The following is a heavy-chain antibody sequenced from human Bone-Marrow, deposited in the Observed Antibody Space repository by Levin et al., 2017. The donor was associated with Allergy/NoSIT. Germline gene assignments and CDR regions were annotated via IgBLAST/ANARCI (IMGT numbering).Heavy chain of an antibody. CDR1: GFTFSTYS. CDR2: ISYVETNE. J-gene: IGHJ5*01. D-gene: IGHD3-3*01. V-gene: IGHV3-30*04. CDR3: ARETTSGQLSNPVDS. Sequence: GGSLRLSCAASGFTFSTYSMHWVRQAPGKGLEWVGVISYVETNEYYADSVRGRFTISRDNSKDMLYLQMNSLRSEDTAVYYCARETTSGQLSNPVDSWGQGTLVTVSS.